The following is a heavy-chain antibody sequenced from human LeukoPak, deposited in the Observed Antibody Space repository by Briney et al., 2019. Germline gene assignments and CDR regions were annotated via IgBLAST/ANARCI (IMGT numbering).Heavy chain of an antibody. J-gene: IGHJ4*02. CDR1: GFSFSSYA. D-gene: IGHD3-22*01. V-gene: IGHV3-23*01. CDR2: ISGSGDTT. Sequence: GGSLRLSCAASGFSFSSYAMSWVRQAPGKGLEWVSAISGSGDTTYYADSVKGRFTISRDKSKNTLYLQMNSLRAEDTAVYYCAKDRGSGYHYFDYWGQGTLVTVSS. CDR3: AKDRGSGYHYFDY.